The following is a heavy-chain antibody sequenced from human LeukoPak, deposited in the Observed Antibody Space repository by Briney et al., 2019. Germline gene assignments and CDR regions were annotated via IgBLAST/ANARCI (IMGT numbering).Heavy chain of an antibody. CDR1: GGSISSSSYY. CDR3: AREGYDGNSENFDY. Sequence: PSETLSLTCTVSGGSISSSSYYWGWIRQPPGKGLEWIGSIFHSGSTYYNPSLQSRVTISVDTSKNQFSLKVRSVTATDTAVYYCAREGYDGNSENFDYWGQGTLITVSS. J-gene: IGHJ4*02. V-gene: IGHV4-39*07. D-gene: IGHD4-23*01. CDR2: IFHSGST.